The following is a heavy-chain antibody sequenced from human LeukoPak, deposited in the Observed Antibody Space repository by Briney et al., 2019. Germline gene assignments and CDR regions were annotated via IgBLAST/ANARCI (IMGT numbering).Heavy chain of an antibody. CDR3: AHEVIAAAGLPYYYGMDV. J-gene: IGHJ6*02. D-gene: IGHD6-13*01. CDR1: GYTFTSSG. CDR2: ISAYNGNT. Sequence: GASVKVSCKASGYTFTSSGISWVRQAPGQGLEWMGWISAYNGNTNYAQKLQGRVTMTTDTSTSTAYMELRSLRSDDTAVYYCAHEVIAAAGLPYYYGMDVWGQGTTVTVSS. V-gene: IGHV1-18*01.